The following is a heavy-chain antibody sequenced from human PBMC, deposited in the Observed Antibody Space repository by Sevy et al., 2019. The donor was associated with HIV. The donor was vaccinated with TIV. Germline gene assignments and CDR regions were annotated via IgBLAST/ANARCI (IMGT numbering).Heavy chain of an antibody. CDR2: IYYSGST. V-gene: IGHV4-39*01. CDR3: ATHFIVVVPAAIRGAFDI. CDR1: GGSISSSSYY. J-gene: IGHJ3*02. Sequence: SETLSLTCTVSGGSISSSSYYWGWIRQPPGKGLEWIGSIYYSGSTYYNSSLKSRVTISVDTSKNQFLLKLSSVTAADTAVNYWATHFIVVVPAAIRGAFDIWGQGTMVTVSS. D-gene: IGHD2-2*02.